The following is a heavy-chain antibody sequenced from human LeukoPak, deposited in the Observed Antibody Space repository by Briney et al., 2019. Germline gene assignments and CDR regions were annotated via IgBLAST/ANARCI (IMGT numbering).Heavy chain of an antibody. V-gene: IGHV4-4*02. D-gene: IGHD4-17*01. CDR3: ARDHGYGDYSSYWYFDL. CDR2: IYHSGST. CDR1: GGSISSSNW. Sequence: PSETLSLTCAVSGGSISSSNWWSWVRQPPGKGLEWIGEIYHSGSTNYNPSLKSRVTISVDKSKNQFSLKLSSVTAADTAVYYCARDHGYGDYSSYWYFDLWGRGTLVTVSS. J-gene: IGHJ2*01.